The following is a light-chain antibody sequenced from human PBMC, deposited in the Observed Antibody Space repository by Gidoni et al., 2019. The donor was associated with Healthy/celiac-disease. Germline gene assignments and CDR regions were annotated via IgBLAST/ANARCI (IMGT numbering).Light chain of an antibody. J-gene: IGKJ2*02. Sequence: EIVLTQSPGTLSLSSGERATLPCRASQSISSRYLAWYQQKPGQAPRLLIYGASSRATGIPDRFSGSGSGTDFTLTISRLEPEDFAVYYCQHTRTFGQGTKLEIK. CDR1: QSISSRY. CDR2: GAS. CDR3: QHTRT. V-gene: IGKV3-20*01.